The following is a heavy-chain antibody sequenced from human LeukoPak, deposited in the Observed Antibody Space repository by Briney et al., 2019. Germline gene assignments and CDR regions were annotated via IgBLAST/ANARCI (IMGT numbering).Heavy chain of an antibody. Sequence: SETLSLTCTVSGGSLSSYYWSWLRQPPGKGLEWIGYIYYSGSTNYNPSLTSRVTISVDTSKNQFSLKLSSVTAADTAVYYCARYSKAPFDPWGQGTLVTVSS. CDR3: ARYSKAPFDP. J-gene: IGHJ5*02. D-gene: IGHD2-15*01. V-gene: IGHV4-59*01. CDR2: IYYSGST. CDR1: GGSLSSYY.